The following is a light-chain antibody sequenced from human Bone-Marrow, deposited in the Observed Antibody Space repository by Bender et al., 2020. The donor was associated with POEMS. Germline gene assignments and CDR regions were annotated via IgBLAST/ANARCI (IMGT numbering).Light chain of an antibody. CDR3: QTWSGNNVI. CDR2: QDA. J-gene: IGLJ2*01. Sequence: SSDLTQPPSVSVSLGQTASITCSGGTLGHDYVCWYQQRPGQSPVLLVYQDAKRPSGIPNRFSGAISGYTATLTITETQSMDEGDYYCQTWSGNNVIFGGGTKLTVL. CDR1: TLGHDY. V-gene: IGLV3-1*01.